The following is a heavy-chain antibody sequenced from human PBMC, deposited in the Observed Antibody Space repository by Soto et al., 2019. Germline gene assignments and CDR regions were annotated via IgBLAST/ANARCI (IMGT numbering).Heavy chain of an antibody. CDR3: AHRPRDLAGLFDS. J-gene: IGHJ4*02. CDR2: IYGDDDK. CDR1: GFSLSTSAVG. V-gene: IGHV2-5*02. Sequence: QITLKESGPTLVKPTQTLTLTCTFSGFSLSTSAVGVGWIRQPPGKALEWLTVIYGDDDKRSSPSLRSRLTITTDTSKTQVVLTMTTMDPVATATYSCAHRPRDLAGLFDSWGQGTLVTVSS.